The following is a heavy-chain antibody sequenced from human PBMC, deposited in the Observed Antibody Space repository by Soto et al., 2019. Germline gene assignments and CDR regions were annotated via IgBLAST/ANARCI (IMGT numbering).Heavy chain of an antibody. CDR2: IYPGDSDT. J-gene: IGHJ6*02. Sequence: PGESLKISCKGSGYSFTSYWIGWVRQMPGKGLEWMGIIYPGDSDTRYSPSFQGQVTISADKSISTAYLQWSSLKASDTAMYYCARSYYYGSGSYYRDPPTYYYYGMDVWGQGTTVTVSS. CDR3: ARSYYYGSGSYYRDPPTYYYYGMDV. D-gene: IGHD3-10*01. V-gene: IGHV5-51*01. CDR1: GYSFTSYW.